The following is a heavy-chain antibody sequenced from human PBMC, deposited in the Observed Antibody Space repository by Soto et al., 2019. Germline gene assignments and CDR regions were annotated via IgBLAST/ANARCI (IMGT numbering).Heavy chain of an antibody. D-gene: IGHD4-17*01. V-gene: IGHV1-8*01. CDR1: GYTFTSYD. Sequence: ASVKVSCKASGYTFTSYDINWVRQATGQGLEWMGWMNPNSGNTGYAQKFQGRVTMTRNTSISTAYMELSSLRSEDTAVYYCAKDLTFDYGDSIDYWGQGTLVTVSS. CDR3: AKDLTFDYGDSIDY. J-gene: IGHJ4*02. CDR2: MNPNSGNT.